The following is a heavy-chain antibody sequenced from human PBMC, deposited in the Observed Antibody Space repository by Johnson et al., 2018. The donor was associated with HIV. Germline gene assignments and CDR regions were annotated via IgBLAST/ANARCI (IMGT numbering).Heavy chain of an antibody. CDR3: ARDPGNYGGAFDI. V-gene: IGHV3-30*19. CDR2: ISYDGSNK. D-gene: IGHD4-11*01. Sequence: QVQLVESGGGVVQPGGSLRLSCAASVFTFSSYGMHWVRQAPGKGLEWVAVISYDGSNKYYADSVKGRFTISRDNSKNTLYLQMNSLRAEDTAVYYCARDPGNYGGAFDIWGQGTMVTVSS. J-gene: IGHJ3*02. CDR1: VFTFSSYG.